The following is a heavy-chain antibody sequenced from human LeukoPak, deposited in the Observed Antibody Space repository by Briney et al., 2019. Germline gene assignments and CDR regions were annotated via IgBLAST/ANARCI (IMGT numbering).Heavy chain of an antibody. CDR2: IIPIFGTA. V-gene: IGHV1-69*05. CDR1: GGTFSSYA. Sequence: ASVKVSCKASGGTFSSYAISWMRQAPGQGLEWMGRIIPIFGTANYAQKFQGRVTITTDESTSTAYMELSSLLSEDTAVYYCARDHGYSSGWSTFDYWGQGTLVTVSS. J-gene: IGHJ4*02. D-gene: IGHD6-19*01. CDR3: ARDHGYSSGWSTFDY.